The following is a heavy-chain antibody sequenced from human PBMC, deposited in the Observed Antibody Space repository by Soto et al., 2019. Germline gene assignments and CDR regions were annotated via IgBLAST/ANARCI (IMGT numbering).Heavy chain of an antibody. V-gene: IGHV3-73*01. CDR1: GFTFSGSA. Sequence: EVQLVESGGGLVQPGGSLKLSCAASGFTFSGSAMHWVRQASGKGLEWVGRIRSKANSYATAYAASVKGRFTISRDDSKNTAYLQMNSLKTEDTAVYYCTRHPPYYYDSSGYYLGQAYYYYGMDVWGQGTTVTVSS. D-gene: IGHD3-22*01. J-gene: IGHJ6*02. CDR3: TRHPPYYYDSSGYYLGQAYYYYGMDV. CDR2: IRSKANSYAT.